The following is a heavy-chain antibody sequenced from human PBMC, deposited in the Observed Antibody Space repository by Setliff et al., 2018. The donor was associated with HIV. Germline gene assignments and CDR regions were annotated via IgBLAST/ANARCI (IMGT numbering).Heavy chain of an antibody. D-gene: IGHD3-22*01. Sequence: GESLKISCRASGYSFTSHWIAWVRQMPGRGLEWMGIIYPGDSETRYSPSFVGQVTISVDKYINTAYLQWRSLKASDTAMYYCAGGGQYDSGGYYPPPAGRIDSWGQGTLGTV. V-gene: IGHV5-51*01. CDR3: AGGGQYDSGGYYPPPAGRIDS. J-gene: IGHJ4*02. CDR2: IYPGDSET. CDR1: GYSFTSHW.